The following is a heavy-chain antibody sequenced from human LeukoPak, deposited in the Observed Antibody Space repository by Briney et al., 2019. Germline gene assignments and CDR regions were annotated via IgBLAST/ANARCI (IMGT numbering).Heavy chain of an antibody. Sequence: SETLSLTCTVSGGSISSGGYYWSWIRQPPGKGLEWIGYIYHSGSTYYNPSLKSRVTISVDRSKNQFSLKLSSVTAADTAVYYCARDHITGTTCYWGRGTLVTVSS. D-gene: IGHD1-20*01. J-gene: IGHJ4*02. CDR3: ARDHITGTTCY. CDR2: IYHSGST. CDR1: GGSISSGGYY. V-gene: IGHV4-30-2*01.